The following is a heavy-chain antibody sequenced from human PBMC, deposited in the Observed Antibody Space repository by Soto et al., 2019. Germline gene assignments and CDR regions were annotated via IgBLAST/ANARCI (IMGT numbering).Heavy chain of an antibody. CDR1: GFTFSNAW. V-gene: IGHV3-15*07. J-gene: IGHJ4*02. CDR2: IKRKTDGGTA. D-gene: IGHD3-22*01. Sequence: EVQLVESGGGLVKPGGSLRLSCEASGFTFSNAWMNWVRQAPGKGLEWVGRIKRKTDGGTADYAAPVRGRFTISRDDSKNTLYLQMNSLITEDTAVYHCTTVFYDNGGNPDYWGQGTLVTVSS. CDR3: TTVFYDNGGNPDY.